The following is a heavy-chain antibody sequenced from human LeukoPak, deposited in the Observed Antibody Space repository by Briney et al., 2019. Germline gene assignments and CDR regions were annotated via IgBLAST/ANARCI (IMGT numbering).Heavy chain of an antibody. D-gene: IGHD4-11*01. CDR1: GGSFSGYY. V-gene: IGHV4-34*01. J-gene: IGHJ6*02. Sequence: PSETLSLTCAVYGGSFSGYYWSWIRQPPEKGLEWIGEINHSGSTNYNPSLKSRVTISVDTSKNQFSLKLSSVTAADTAVYYCARGFYSNYYYGMDVWGQGTTVTVSS. CDR2: INHSGST. CDR3: ARGFYSNYYYGMDV.